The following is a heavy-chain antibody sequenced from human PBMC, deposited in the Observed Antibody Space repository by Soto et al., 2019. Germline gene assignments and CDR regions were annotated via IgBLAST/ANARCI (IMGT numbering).Heavy chain of an antibody. J-gene: IGHJ2*01. Sequence: ASVKVSCKASGHSFTTYFMHWVRQAPGQGLEWMGVINPTGVSTTYAQKFRGRVTMTKDASTGTVYVELNSLRSEDTAVYYCARAVAQDLLLGSCSGGIRYVHYRGR. D-gene: IGHD2-15*01. CDR3: ARAVAQDLLLGSCSGGIRYVHY. CDR1: GHSFTTYF. CDR2: INPTGVST. V-gene: IGHV1-46*01.